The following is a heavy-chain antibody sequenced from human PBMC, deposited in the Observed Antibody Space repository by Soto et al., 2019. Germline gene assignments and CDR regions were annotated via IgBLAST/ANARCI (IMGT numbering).Heavy chain of an antibody. CDR2: IYYSGST. Sequence: SETLCVTCTVAGGTISSSICHWGWIRQPPGKGLEWIGSIYYSGSTYYSPSLKSRVTISVDTSKNQFSLKLSSVTAADTAVYYCARRERAAGTDWWFDPWGQGTLVTVSS. V-gene: IGHV4-39*01. CDR3: ARRERAAGTDWWFDP. D-gene: IGHD6-13*01. CDR1: GGTISSSICH. J-gene: IGHJ5*02.